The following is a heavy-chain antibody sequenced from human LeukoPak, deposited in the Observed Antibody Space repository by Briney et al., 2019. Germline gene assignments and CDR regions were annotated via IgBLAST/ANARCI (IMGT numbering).Heavy chain of an antibody. V-gene: IGHV3-48*01. CDR2: ISSSSSTI. Sequence: PGGSLRLSCAASGFTFSSYSMSWVRQAPGKGLEWVSYISSSSSTIYYADSVKGRFTISRDNAKNSLYLQMNSLRAEDTAVYYCARDRELLPDYWGQGTLVTVSS. CDR3: ARDRELLPDY. D-gene: IGHD1-26*01. CDR1: GFTFSSYS. J-gene: IGHJ4*02.